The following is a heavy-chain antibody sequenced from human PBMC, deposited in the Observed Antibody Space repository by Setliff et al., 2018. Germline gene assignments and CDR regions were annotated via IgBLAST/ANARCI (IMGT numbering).Heavy chain of an antibody. CDR1: GGSISSSSYY. Sequence: SETLSLTCTVSGGSISSSSYYWGWIRQPPGKGLEWIGSIYYSGSTYYNPSLNSRGTISVDTSKNQFSLKLSSVTAADTAVYYCARASWYYDFWSGSEGSGWFDPWGQGTLVTVSS. CDR3: ARASWYYDFWSGSEGSGWFDP. CDR2: IYYSGST. J-gene: IGHJ5*02. V-gene: IGHV4-39*01. D-gene: IGHD3-3*01.